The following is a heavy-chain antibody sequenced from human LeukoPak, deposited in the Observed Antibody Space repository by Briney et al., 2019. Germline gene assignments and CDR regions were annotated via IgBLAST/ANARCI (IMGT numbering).Heavy chain of an antibody. CDR2: IYTSGST. V-gene: IGHV4-4*07. CDR3: ARATHYDSCSYFDC. Sequence: SETLSLTCTVSGASISSYYWSWIRQPAGKGLEWIGRIYTSGSTNYNPSLKSRVTMSVDTSKNQLSLKLNSVIAADTAVYYCARATHYDSCSYFDCWGQGTLVTVSS. J-gene: IGHJ4*02. D-gene: IGHD3-16*01. CDR1: GASISSYY.